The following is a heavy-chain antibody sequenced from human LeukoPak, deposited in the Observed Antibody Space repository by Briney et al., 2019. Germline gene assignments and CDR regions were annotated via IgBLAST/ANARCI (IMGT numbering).Heavy chain of an antibody. CDR3: ARKLTGTTYFSY. V-gene: IGHV3-48*03. CDR2: ISSSGSTI. Sequence: GGSLRLSCAASGFTFSSYAMNWVRQAPGKGLEWVSYISSSGSTIYYADSVRGRFTISRDNAQNSLYLQMNSLRAEDTAVYYCARKLTGTTYFSYWGQGTLVTVSS. J-gene: IGHJ4*02. CDR1: GFTFSSYA. D-gene: IGHD1-1*01.